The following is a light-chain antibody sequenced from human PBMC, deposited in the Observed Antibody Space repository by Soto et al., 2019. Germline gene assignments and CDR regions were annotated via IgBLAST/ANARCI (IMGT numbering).Light chain of an antibody. CDR3: QQLNGYPIT. Sequence: IQTNHTPSTLSRSVGDSVTTTCRASQTISSWLAWYQQKPGKAPKLLIYKASTLKSGVPSRFSGSGSGTEFTLTISSLQPDDFATYYCQQLNGYPITFGQGTRLEIK. V-gene: IGKV1-5*03. J-gene: IGKJ5*01. CDR1: QTISSW. CDR2: KAS.